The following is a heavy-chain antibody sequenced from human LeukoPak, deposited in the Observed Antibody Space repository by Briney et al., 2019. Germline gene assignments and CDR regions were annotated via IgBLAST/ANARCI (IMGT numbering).Heavy chain of an antibody. V-gene: IGHV1-3*01. CDR2: INAGNGNT. Sequence: ASVKVSCKASGYTFTSYAMHWVRQAPGQRLEWMGWINAGNGNTKYSQKFQGRVTITRDTSASTAYMELSSLRSEDTAVYYCARVSGGMTAIYXEYFXXWXQGTLVTVSS. CDR1: GYTFTSYA. D-gene: IGHD2-21*02. J-gene: IGHJ1*01. CDR3: ARVSGGMTAIYXEYFXX.